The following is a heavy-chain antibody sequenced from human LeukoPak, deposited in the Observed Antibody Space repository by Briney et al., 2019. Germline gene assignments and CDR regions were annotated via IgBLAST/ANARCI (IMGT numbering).Heavy chain of an antibody. Sequence: PGGSLRLSCAASGFTFNNYGMHWVRQAPGKGLEWVAFIRYDGGNKYYADSVKGRFTVSRDNSKNTLYLQMNSLRAEDTAVYYCAKGWGPYSSSSPFDYWGQGTLVTVSS. CDR2: IRYDGGNK. D-gene: IGHD6-6*01. CDR3: AKGWGPYSSSSPFDY. J-gene: IGHJ4*02. V-gene: IGHV3-30*02. CDR1: GFTFNNYG.